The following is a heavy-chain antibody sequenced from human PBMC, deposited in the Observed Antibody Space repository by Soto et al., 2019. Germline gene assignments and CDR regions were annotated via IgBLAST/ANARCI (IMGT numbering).Heavy chain of an antibody. CDR1: GGTFRSYA. CDR2: IIPIFGTA. CDR3: AGTTYLGGYAAHFDY. V-gene: IGHV1-69*01. D-gene: IGHD5-12*01. Sequence: QVQRVQSGAEVKKPGSSVKVSCKASGGTFRSYAISWVRQAPGQGLEWMGGIIPIFGTANYAQKFQGRVTITADEPTSTAYRELSSLRFEDTAVYYCAGTTYLGGYAAHFDYWGQGTLVTASS. J-gene: IGHJ4*02.